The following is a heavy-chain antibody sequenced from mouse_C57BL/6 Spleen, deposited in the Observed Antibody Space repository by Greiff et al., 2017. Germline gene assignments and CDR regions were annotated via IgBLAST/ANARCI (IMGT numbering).Heavy chain of an antibody. CDR3: TSPPYYYGSSPFAY. J-gene: IGHJ3*01. CDR2: IRNKANNHAT. Sequence: EVKLMESGGGLVQPGGSMKLSCAASGFTFSDAWMDWVRQSPEKGLEWVAEIRNKANNHATYYAESVKGRFTISRDDSKSSVYLQMNSLRAEDTGIYYCTSPPYYYGSSPFAYWGQGTLVTVSA. CDR1: GFTFSDAW. D-gene: IGHD1-1*01. V-gene: IGHV6-6*01.